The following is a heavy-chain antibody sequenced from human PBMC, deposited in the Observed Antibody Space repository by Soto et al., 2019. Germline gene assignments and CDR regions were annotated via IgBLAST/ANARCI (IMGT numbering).Heavy chain of an antibody. CDR1: GGTFSSYT. CDR3: ARDCTNGVCYTGYYFDY. D-gene: IGHD2-8*01. Sequence: SVKVSCKASGGTFSSYTISWVRQAPGQGLEWMGRIIPILGIANYAQKFQGRVTITADKSTSTAYMELSSLRSEDTAVYYCARDCTNGVCYTGYYFDYWGQGTLVTVSS. CDR2: IIPILGIA. V-gene: IGHV1-69*04. J-gene: IGHJ4*02.